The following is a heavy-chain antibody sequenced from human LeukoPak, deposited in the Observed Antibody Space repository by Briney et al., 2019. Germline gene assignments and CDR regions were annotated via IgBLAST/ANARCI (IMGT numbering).Heavy chain of an antibody. Sequence: PGGSLRLSCAASGFTFSSYWMHWVRQAPGKGLVWVSRINTDGSSTSYADSVKGRFTISRDNAKNTLYLQMNSLRAEDTAVYYCARRGSGWPVDYWGQGTLVTVSS. D-gene: IGHD6-19*01. CDR3: ARRGSGWPVDY. CDR2: INTDGSST. CDR1: GFTFSSYW. J-gene: IGHJ4*02. V-gene: IGHV3-74*01.